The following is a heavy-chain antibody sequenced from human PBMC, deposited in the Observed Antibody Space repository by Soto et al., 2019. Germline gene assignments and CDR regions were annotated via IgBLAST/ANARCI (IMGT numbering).Heavy chain of an antibody. V-gene: IGHV4-61*01. D-gene: IGHD5-18*01. CDR2: IYYSGNT. Sequence: SETLSLTCTVSGDSVTSGNYYWSWIRQPPGKGLEWIGYIYYSGNTNYSPSLKSRVTMSLDRSNNQFSLNLSSVTAADTAVYYCARIPVDTSMIYWLDPWGQGILVTVSS. CDR1: GDSVTSGNYY. J-gene: IGHJ5*01. CDR3: ARIPVDTSMIYWLDP.